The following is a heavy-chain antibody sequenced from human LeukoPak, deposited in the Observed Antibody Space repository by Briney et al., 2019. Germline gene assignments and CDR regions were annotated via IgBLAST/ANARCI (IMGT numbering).Heavy chain of an antibody. CDR2: IKQDGSEK. Sequence: PGGSLRLSCAASGFTFSSYWMSWVRQAPGKGLEWVANIKQDGSEKYYVDSVKSRFAISRDNAKNSLYLQVNSLRAEDTAVYYCARDPYYYDSSGHSYYYYYGMDVWGQGTTVTVSS. CDR1: GFTFSSYW. D-gene: IGHD3-22*01. J-gene: IGHJ6*02. CDR3: ARDPYYYDSSGHSYYYYYGMDV. V-gene: IGHV3-7*01.